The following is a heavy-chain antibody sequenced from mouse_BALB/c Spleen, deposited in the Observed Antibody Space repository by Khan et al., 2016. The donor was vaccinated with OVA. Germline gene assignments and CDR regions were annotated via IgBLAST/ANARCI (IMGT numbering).Heavy chain of an antibody. Sequence: VRLQQSGPELVKPGASVKISCKASGYSFTGYFMNWVMQSHGKSLEWIGRINPHIGETFYNQKFTGKATLTVDESSSTAHMELRSLASEDSAVYYCARKHGSDFDYWGQGTTLTVSS. D-gene: IGHD1-1*01. V-gene: IGHV1-20*02. J-gene: IGHJ2*01. CDR1: GYSFTGYF. CDR3: ARKHGSDFDY. CDR2: INPHIGET.